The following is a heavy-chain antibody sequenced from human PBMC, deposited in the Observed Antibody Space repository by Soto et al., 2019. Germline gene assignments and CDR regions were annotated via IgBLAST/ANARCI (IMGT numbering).Heavy chain of an antibody. CDR1: GGTFSSYT. D-gene: IGHD1-26*01. Sequence: QVQLVQSGAEVKKPGSSVKVSCKASGGTFSSYTISWVRQAPGQGPEWMGRIIPILGIANYAQKFQDRVTITADKSTSTAYMELSSLRSEDTAVYYCARVMGATTSGFYYGMDVWGQGTTVTVSS. J-gene: IGHJ6*02. CDR2: IIPILGIA. V-gene: IGHV1-69*02. CDR3: ARVMGATTSGFYYGMDV.